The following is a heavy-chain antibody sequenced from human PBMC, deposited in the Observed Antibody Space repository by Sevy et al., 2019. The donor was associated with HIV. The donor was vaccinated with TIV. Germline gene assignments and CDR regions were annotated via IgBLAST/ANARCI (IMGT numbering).Heavy chain of an antibody. Sequence: GGSLRLSCAASGFTFSNYWMSWVRQAPGKGLEWVANIRQDGSEKYFVDSVKGRFAISRDNAKNSLYLQMKSLRAEETAVYYCARPYRTDPFYYSGSSGYYYPTHFDYWGQGTLVTVSS. CDR1: GFTFSNYW. CDR2: IRQDGSEK. D-gene: IGHD3-22*01. J-gene: IGHJ4*02. V-gene: IGHV3-7*01. CDR3: ARPYRTDPFYYSGSSGYYYPTHFDY.